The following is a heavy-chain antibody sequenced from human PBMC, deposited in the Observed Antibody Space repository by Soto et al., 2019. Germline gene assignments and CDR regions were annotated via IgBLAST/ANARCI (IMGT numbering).Heavy chain of an antibody. J-gene: IGHJ3*02. CDR1: GFTFSNYA. V-gene: IGHV3-23*01. CDR3: AKDYIGVIPDGFDI. Sequence: EVQLLESGGGLVQPGGSLRLSCAASGFTFSNYAMTWVRQAPGKGLEWVSDIGGSGGATYYADSVKGRFTVSRDNSKNTLYLQVNRLRAEETAVYNCAKDYIGVIPDGFDIWGQGTMVTVSS. D-gene: IGHD3-16*02. CDR2: IGGSGGAT.